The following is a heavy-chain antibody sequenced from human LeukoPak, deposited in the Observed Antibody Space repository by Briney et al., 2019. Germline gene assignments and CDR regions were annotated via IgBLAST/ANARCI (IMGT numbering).Heavy chain of an antibody. CDR1: GGSISSYY. CDR3: AREGGSYYIIDY. Sequence: SETLSLTCTVSGGSISSYYWSWIRQPPGKGLEWIGYIYYSGSTNYNPSLKSRVTISVGTSKNRFSLKLSSVTAADTAVYYCAREGGSYYIIDYWGQGTLVTVSS. CDR2: IYYSGST. V-gene: IGHV4-59*01. D-gene: IGHD1-26*01. J-gene: IGHJ4*02.